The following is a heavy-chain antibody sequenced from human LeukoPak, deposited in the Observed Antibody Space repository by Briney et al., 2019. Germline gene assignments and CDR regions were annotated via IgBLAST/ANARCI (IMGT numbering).Heavy chain of an antibody. D-gene: IGHD3-10*01. V-gene: IGHV3-48*03. CDR3: AREGMVRGMDV. Sequence: GGSLRLSCAASGFTFSSYEMNWVRQAPGKGLEWVSYISSSGSTIYYADSVKGRFPISRDNAKNSLYLQMNSLRAEDTAVYYCAREGMVRGMDVWGQGTTVTVSS. CDR2: ISSSGSTI. CDR1: GFTFSSYE. J-gene: IGHJ6*02.